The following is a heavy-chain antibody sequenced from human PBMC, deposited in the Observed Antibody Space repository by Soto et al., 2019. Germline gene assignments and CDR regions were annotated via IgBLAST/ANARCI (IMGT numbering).Heavy chain of an antibody. V-gene: IGHV1-46*01. CDR3: ARGYCSGGSCYSIDY. D-gene: IGHD2-15*01. CDR1: GYTFTSYY. Sequence: QVQLVQSGAEVKKPGASVKVSCKASGYTFTSYYMHWVRQAPGQGLEWMGIINPSGGSTSYAQKFQARVTMXXDXSXSKVYMELSSLSSEDTAVYYCARGYCSGGSCYSIDYWGQGTLVTVSS. CDR2: INPSGGST. J-gene: IGHJ4*02.